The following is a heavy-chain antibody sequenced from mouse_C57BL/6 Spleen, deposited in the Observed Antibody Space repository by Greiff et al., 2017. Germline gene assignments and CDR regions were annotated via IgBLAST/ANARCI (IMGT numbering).Heavy chain of an antibody. J-gene: IGHJ2*01. CDR2: IYPRSGNT. D-gene: IGHD1-1*01. Sequence: QVQLQQSGAELARPGASVKLSCKASGYTFTSYGISWVKQRTGQGLEWIGEIYPRSGNTYYNEKFKGKATLTADKSSSTAYMELRSLTSEDSAVYVCARGPITTVVATGGVFDYWGQGTTLTVSS. CDR1: GYTFTSYG. V-gene: IGHV1-81*01. CDR3: ARGPITTVVATGGVFDY.